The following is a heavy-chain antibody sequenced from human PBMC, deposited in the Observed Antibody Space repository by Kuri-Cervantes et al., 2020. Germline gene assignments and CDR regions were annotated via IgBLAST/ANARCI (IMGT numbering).Heavy chain of an antibody. Sequence: ASVKVSCKASGYTFGNYGISWVRQAPGQGLEWMGWISVYTGNTDYAQKLQGRVTMTRDTSTSTVYMELSSLRSEDTAVYYCARERSEWFGELLSPLDYWGQGTLVTVSS. CDR3: ARERSEWFGELLSPLDY. CDR2: ISVYTGNT. CDR1: GYTFGNYG. V-gene: IGHV1-18*01. D-gene: IGHD3-10*01. J-gene: IGHJ4*02.